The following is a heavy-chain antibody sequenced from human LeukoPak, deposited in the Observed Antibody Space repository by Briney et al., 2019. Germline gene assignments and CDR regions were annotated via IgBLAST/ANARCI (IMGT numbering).Heavy chain of an antibody. V-gene: IGHV1-2*02. CDR2: INPNSGDT. J-gene: IGHJ5*02. D-gene: IGHD3-10*01. CDR3: ARGDHYGSPKVVAA. CDR1: GYTFTGYY. Sequence: ASVKVSCKASGYTFTGYYMHWVRQAPGQGLEWMGWINPNSGDTNYAQKFQVRVTMTRDTSISTAYIELNLLRSDDTAVYYCARGDHYGSPKVVAAWGQGTLVTVSS.